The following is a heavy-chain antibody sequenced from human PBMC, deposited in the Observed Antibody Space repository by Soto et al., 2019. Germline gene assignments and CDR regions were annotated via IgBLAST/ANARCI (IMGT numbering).Heavy chain of an antibody. Sequence: SETLSLTCTVSGGSISSYYWSWIRQPPGKGLEWIGYIFYSGSTNYNLSLKSRVTISVDTSKNQFSLKLRSVTAADTAVYYCARDSATLGTDVWGQGTTVTVSS. J-gene: IGHJ6*02. CDR3: ARDSATLGTDV. V-gene: IGHV4-59*01. D-gene: IGHD5-12*01. CDR2: IFYSGST. CDR1: GGSISSYY.